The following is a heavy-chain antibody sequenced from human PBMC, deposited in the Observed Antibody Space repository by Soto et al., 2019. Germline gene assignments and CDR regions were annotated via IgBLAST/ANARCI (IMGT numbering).Heavy chain of an antibody. J-gene: IGHJ6*02. V-gene: IGHV1-8*01. Sequence: GASVKVSCKASGYTFTTYDINWVRQAPGQGLEWLGWMDPNSGSTGYAQNFQGRITMTRNISRNTAHMELSSLQSADTAVYYCARERKFDFWRKGLDVWGQGTTVTVSS. CDR1: GYTFTTYD. CDR3: ARERKFDFWRKGLDV. CDR2: MDPNSGST. D-gene: IGHD3-3*01.